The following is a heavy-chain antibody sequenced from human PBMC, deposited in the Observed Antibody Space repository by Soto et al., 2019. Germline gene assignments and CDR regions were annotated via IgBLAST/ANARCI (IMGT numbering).Heavy chain of an antibody. CDR2: IYYSGST. D-gene: IGHD5-18*01. Sequence: PSETLSLTCTVSGGSISSYYWSWFRQPPGKGLEWIGYIYYSGSTNYNPSLKSRVTISVDTSKNQFSLKLSSVTAADTAVYYCARYSGYSYGYPNWFDPWGQGTLVTVSS. J-gene: IGHJ5*02. CDR3: ARYSGYSYGYPNWFDP. V-gene: IGHV4-59*01. CDR1: GGSISSYY.